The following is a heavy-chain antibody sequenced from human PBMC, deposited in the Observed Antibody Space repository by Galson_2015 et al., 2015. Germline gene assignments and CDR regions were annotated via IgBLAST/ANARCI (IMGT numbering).Heavy chain of an antibody. CDR2: ISAYNGNT. J-gene: IGHJ6*02. V-gene: IGHV1-18*01. CDR1: GYTFTSYG. CDR3: ARGLMTTVTFYGMDV. Sequence: SVKVSCKASGYTFTSYGISWVRQAPGQGLEWMGWISAYNGNTNYAQKLQGRVTMTTDTSTSTAYMELRSLRSDDTAVYYCARGLMTTVTFYGMDVWGQGTTVTVSS. D-gene: IGHD4-17*01.